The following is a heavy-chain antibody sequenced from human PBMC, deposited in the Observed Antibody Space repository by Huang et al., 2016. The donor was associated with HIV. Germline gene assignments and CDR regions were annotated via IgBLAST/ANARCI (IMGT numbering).Heavy chain of an antibody. Sequence: VQLVESGGGLVQPGWSLSLSCVACGFAFCQYAFHWVRQSPRRGLEWVSGIGGNSGDIAYAAAVRGRFVISRDNAKKSLYLKMNGLRLEDTALYFCVIMDDYFDYWGQGVLVGVSS. CDR2: IGGNSGDI. J-gene: IGHJ4*02. CDR3: VIMDDYFDY. D-gene: IGHD2-8*01. V-gene: IGHV3-9*01. CDR1: GFAFCQYA.